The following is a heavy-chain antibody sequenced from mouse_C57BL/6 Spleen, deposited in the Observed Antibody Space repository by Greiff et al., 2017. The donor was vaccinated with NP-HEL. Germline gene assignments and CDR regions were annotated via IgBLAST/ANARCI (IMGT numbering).Heavy chain of an antibody. D-gene: IGHD2-2*01. V-gene: IGHV1-26*01. CDR1: GYTFTDYY. J-gene: IGHJ2*01. CDR3: ARSGYVYDYFDY. CDR2: INPNNGGT. Sequence: VQLQQSGPELVKPGASVKISCKASGYTFTDYYMNWVKQSHGKSLEWIGDINPNNGGTSYNQKFKGKATLTVDKSSSTAYMELRSLTSEDSAVYYCARSGYVYDYFDYWGKGTTLTVSS.